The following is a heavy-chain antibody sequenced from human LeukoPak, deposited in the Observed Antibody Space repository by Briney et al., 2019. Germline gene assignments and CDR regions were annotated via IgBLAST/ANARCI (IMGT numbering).Heavy chain of an antibody. D-gene: IGHD2-15*01. CDR3: ANSGLNRFEY. Sequence: GGSLRLSCVVSGFTLSSYAMSWVRQAPGKGLEWVSSISGSGGSTYYADSVKGRFSISRDNSKNTLYLQVNSLRADDTAVYYCANSGLNRFEYWGQGALVTVSS. CDR2: ISGSGGST. CDR1: GFTLSSYA. J-gene: IGHJ4*02. V-gene: IGHV3-23*01.